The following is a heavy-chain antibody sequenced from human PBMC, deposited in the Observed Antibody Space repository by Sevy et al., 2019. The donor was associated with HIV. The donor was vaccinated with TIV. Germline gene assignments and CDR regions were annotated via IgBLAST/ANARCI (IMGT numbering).Heavy chain of an antibody. CDR3: VRERAGIDH. J-gene: IGHJ4*02. V-gene: IGHV3-53*01. CDR2: IYVGRNT. D-gene: IGHD6-19*01. Sequence: GGSLRLSCAASGFTVTFNSMSWVRQAPGGGRVWVSVIYVGRNTYYADSVKGRFTIFRDSFKDTVDLQMDSLRPEDSGVYYCVRERAGIDHWGQGTLVTVSS. CDR1: GFTVTFNS.